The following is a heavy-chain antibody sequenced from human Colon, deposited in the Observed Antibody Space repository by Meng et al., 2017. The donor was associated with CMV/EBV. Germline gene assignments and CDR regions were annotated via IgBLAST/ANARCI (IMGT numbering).Heavy chain of an antibody. CDR1: GYTFTSYG. D-gene: IGHD2-15*01. V-gene: IGHV1-18*01. CDR3: ASGKELLRPDY. Sequence: ASVTVSCKASGYTFTSYGISWVRQAPGQGLEWMGWISAYNGNTNYAQKLQGRVTMTTDTSTSTAYMELRSLISDDTAVYYCASGKELLRPDYWGQGTLVTVSS. J-gene: IGHJ4*02. CDR2: ISAYNGNT.